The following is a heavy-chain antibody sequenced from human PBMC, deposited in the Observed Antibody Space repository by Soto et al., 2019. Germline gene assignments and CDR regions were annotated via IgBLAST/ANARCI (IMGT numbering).Heavy chain of an antibody. CDR1: GYTFTSYG. J-gene: IGHJ4*02. CDR3: ARWGDYDILTGADY. Sequence: ASVKVSCKASGYTFTSYGISWVRQAPGQGLEWMGWISAYNGNTDYAQKLQGRVTMTTDTSTSTAYMELRSLRSDDTAVYYCARWGDYDILTGADYWGQGTLVTVSS. V-gene: IGHV1-18*01. D-gene: IGHD3-9*01. CDR2: ISAYNGNT.